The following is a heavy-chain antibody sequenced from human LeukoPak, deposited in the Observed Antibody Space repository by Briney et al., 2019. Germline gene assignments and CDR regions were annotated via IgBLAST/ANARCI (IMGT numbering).Heavy chain of an antibody. Sequence: GGSLRLSCTVSGITFHKSWMTWVRQTPGKRLEWVANINPDGSARNYVDSVRGRFDISRDNARNSVFLQMNSLRAEDTATYYCATTPHSTQYKWFDHWGQGALVTVSS. V-gene: IGHV3-7*01. D-gene: IGHD4-23*01. CDR1: GITFHKSW. CDR2: INPDGSAR. CDR3: ATTPHSTQYKWFDH. J-gene: IGHJ5*02.